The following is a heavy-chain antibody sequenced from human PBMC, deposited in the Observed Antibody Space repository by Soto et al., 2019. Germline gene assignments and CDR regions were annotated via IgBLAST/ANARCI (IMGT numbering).Heavy chain of an antibody. CDR3: AGVPAAMRDLYYFDY. V-gene: IGHV3-30*03. J-gene: IGHJ4*02. Sequence: PGGSLRLSCAASGFTFSSYGMHWVRQAPGKGLEWVAVISYDGSNKYYADSVKGRFTISRDNSKNTLYLQMNSLRAEDTAVYYCAGVPAAMRDLYYFDYWGQGTLVTVSS. D-gene: IGHD2-2*01. CDR1: GFTFSSYG. CDR2: ISYDGSNK.